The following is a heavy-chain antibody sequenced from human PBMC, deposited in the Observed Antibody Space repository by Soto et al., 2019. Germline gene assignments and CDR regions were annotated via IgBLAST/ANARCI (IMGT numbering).Heavy chain of an antibody. D-gene: IGHD3-9*01. Sequence: SHTCSVYDGSISGYYWRRISQPKGKGLEWFGEINHSGSTNYNPSLKSRVTISVDTSKNQFSLKLSSVTAADTAVYYCARKWDDYDILTDYSPPPVFDYWGQGTLVTVSS. CDR3: ARKWDDYDILTDYSPPPVFDY. CDR2: INHSGST. CDR1: DGSISGYY. V-gene: IGHV4-34*01. J-gene: IGHJ4*02.